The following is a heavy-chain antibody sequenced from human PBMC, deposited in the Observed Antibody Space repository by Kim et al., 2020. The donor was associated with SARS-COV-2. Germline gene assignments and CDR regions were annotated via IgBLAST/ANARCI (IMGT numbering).Heavy chain of an antibody. CDR2: ISAYNGNT. J-gene: IGHJ1*01. D-gene: IGHD3-22*01. CDR3: ARDYYDSNGTEYFQH. Sequence: ASVKVSCKASGYTFTSYGISWVRQAPGQGLEWMGWISAYNGNTNYAQKLQGRVTMTTDTSTSTAYMELRSLRSDDTAVYYCARDYYDSNGTEYFQHWGQGTLVTVSS. CDR1: GYTFTSYG. V-gene: IGHV1-18*01.